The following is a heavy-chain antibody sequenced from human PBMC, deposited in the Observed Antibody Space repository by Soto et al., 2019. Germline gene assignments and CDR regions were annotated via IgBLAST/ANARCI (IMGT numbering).Heavy chain of an antibody. Sequence: EVELLQSGGGLVQPGGSLRLSCVASGFNFTVYAMSWVRQAPGKGLEWMSRISETGMTIYYADSVKGRFTVSRDNSQNSVFLELHRPRVDDTAVYYCVKGGWADSWGQGTLVTVSS. J-gene: IGHJ4*02. CDR2: ISETGMTI. CDR1: GFNFTVYA. CDR3: VKGGWADS. V-gene: IGHV3-23*01. D-gene: IGHD6-19*01.